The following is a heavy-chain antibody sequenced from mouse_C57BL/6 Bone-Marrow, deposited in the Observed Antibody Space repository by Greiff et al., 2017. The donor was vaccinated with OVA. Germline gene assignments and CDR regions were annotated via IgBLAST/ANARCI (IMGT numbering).Heavy chain of an antibody. CDR1: GFNIKDYY. D-gene: IGHD1-1*01. J-gene: IGHJ2*01. V-gene: IGHV14-2*01. CDR2: IDPEDGET. Sequence: VQLKESGAELVKPGASVKLSCTASGFNIKDYYMHWVKQRTEQGLEWIGRIDPEDGETKYAPKFQGKATLTADTSSNTAYLQLSSLTSEDTAVYYCARSDYYGSRRDCFDYWGQGTTLTVSS. CDR3: ARSDYYGSRRDCFDY.